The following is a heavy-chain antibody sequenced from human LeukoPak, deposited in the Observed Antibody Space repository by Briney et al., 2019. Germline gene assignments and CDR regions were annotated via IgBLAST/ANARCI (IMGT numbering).Heavy chain of an antibody. D-gene: IGHD3-3*01. CDR1: GFTFSSYA. CDR3: AKGLTIPFNYFDY. Sequence: PGGSLRRSCAASGFTFSSYAMSWVRQAPGKGLEWVSAISGSGGSTYYADSVKGRFTISRDNSKNTLYLQMNSLRAEDTAVYYCAKGLTIPFNYFDYWGQGTLVTVSS. CDR2: ISGSGGST. V-gene: IGHV3-23*01. J-gene: IGHJ4*02.